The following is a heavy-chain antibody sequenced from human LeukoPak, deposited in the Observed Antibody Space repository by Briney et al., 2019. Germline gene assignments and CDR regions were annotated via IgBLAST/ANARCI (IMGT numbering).Heavy chain of an antibody. D-gene: IGHD6-19*01. J-gene: IGHJ4*02. Sequence: SETLSLTCAVYGGSFSGYYWSWIRQPPGKGLEWIGEINHSGSTNYNPSLKSRVTISVDTSKNQFSLKLSSVTAAGTAMYYCARGTLYRGWSYYLDFWGQGSQVTVSS. V-gene: IGHV4-34*01. CDR1: GGSFSGYY. CDR3: ARGTLYRGWSYYLDF. CDR2: INHSGST.